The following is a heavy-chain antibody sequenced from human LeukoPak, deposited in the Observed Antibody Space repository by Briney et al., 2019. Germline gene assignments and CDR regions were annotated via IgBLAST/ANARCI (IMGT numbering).Heavy chain of an antibody. V-gene: IGHV3-21*01. J-gene: IGHJ4*02. Sequence: GGSLRLSCAASGFTFSSHRMNWVRQAPGKGLEWVSSISSSSSYIYYADSVKGRFTISRDNAKNSLYLQMNSLRAEDTAVYYCARDRGGLQLIHFDSWGQGVLVTVSS. CDR3: ARDRGGLQLIHFDS. D-gene: IGHD5-24*01. CDR1: GFTFSSHR. CDR2: ISSSSSYI.